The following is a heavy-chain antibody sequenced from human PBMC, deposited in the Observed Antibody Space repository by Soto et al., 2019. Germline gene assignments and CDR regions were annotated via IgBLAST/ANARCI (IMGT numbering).Heavy chain of an antibody. CDR1: GSTCSNYA. Sequence: ETSVKVSCKASGSTCSNYAISCVRQAPGQGLEWMGGIIPIFGTANYAQKFQGRVTITADESTSTAYMELSSLRSEDTAVYYCARVAVSGSYHYYYYGMDVWGQGTTVTVSS. J-gene: IGHJ6*02. D-gene: IGHD3-10*01. CDR3: ARVAVSGSYHYYYYGMDV. V-gene: IGHV1-69*13. CDR2: IIPIFGTA.